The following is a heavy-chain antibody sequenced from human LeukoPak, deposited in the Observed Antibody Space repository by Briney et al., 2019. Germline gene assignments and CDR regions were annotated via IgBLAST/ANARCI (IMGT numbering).Heavy chain of an antibody. CDR1: GGTFSSYA. CDR2: IIPIFGTA. V-gene: IGHV1-69*13. J-gene: IGHJ6*02. Sequence: SVKVSCKASGGTFSSYAISWVRQAPGQGLEWMGGIIPIFGTANYAQKFQGRVTITADESTSTAYMELSSLRSEDTAVYYCAGRTYGDRLHGDYYYGMDVWGQGTTVTVSS. CDR3: AGRTYGDRLHGDYYYGMDV. D-gene: IGHD4-17*01.